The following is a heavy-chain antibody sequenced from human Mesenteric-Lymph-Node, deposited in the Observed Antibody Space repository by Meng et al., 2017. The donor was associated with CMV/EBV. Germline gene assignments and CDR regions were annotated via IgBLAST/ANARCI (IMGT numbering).Heavy chain of an antibody. CDR1: GFTFSSYA. Sequence: GSLKISCATSGFTFSSYAASWVRQAPGKGLEWVSTISGSGGSTFYGDSVKGRFTISRDNSKNTLSLQMSSLRAEDTAVYYCAKWEVSGAYYTVDYYYGLDVWGQGTTVTVSS. J-gene: IGHJ6*02. V-gene: IGHV3-23*01. D-gene: IGHD3-3*01. CDR3: AKWEVSGAYYTVDYYYGLDV. CDR2: ISGSGGST.